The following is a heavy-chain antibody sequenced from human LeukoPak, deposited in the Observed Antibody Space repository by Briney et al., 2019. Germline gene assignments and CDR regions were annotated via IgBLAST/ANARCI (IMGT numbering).Heavy chain of an antibody. CDR1: GFTFSSYA. J-gene: IGHJ4*02. V-gene: IGHV3-23*01. CDR3: AKASRGYYDSSGYYYGTVDY. D-gene: IGHD3-22*01. CDR2: ISGSGGST. Sequence: GGSLRLSCAASGFTFSSYAMSWVRQAPGKGLEWVSAISGSGGSTYYADSVKGRFTISRDNSKNTLYLQMNSLRAEDTAVYYCAKASRGYYDSSGYYYGTVDYWGQGTLVTVSS.